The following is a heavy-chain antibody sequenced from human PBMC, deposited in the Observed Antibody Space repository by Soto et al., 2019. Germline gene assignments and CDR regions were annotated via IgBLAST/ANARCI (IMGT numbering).Heavy chain of an antibody. J-gene: IGHJ5*02. Sequence: QVQLVQSGAEVKKPGASVKVSCKASGYTFTGYYMHWVRQAPGQGLEWMGWINPNSGGTNYAQKLQGWVTMTRDTSISTAYMELSRLRSDDTAVYYCARGAWRETDSNDYGNNWFDPWGQGTLVTVSS. V-gene: IGHV1-2*04. CDR1: GYTFTGYY. CDR3: ARGAWRETDSNDYGNNWFDP. D-gene: IGHD4-17*01. CDR2: INPNSGGT.